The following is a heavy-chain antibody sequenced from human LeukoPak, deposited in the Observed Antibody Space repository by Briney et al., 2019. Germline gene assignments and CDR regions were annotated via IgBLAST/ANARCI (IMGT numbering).Heavy chain of an antibody. V-gene: IGHV1-2*02. J-gene: IGHJ4*02. Sequence: ASVKVSCKASGYTFTSYFMHWVRQAPGQGLEWMGWFKPSNGDTNYAQKFQGRVTMTRDTSINTAYMELSRLTSDGTAVYYCARSPGNSSSWSDYWGQGTLVTVSS. CDR3: ARSPGNSSSWSDY. CDR1: GYTFTSYF. CDR2: FKPSNGDT. D-gene: IGHD6-13*01.